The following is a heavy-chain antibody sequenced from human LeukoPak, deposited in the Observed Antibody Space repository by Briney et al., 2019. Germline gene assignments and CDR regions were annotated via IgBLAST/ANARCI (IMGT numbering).Heavy chain of an antibody. D-gene: IGHD3-10*01. CDR2: ISYDGSNK. J-gene: IGHJ3*02. Sequence: PGGSLRLSCAASGFTFSSYGMHWVRQAPGKGLEWVAVISYDGSNKYYADSVKGRSTISRDNSKNTLYLQMNSLRAEDTAVYYCAKALRITYAFDIWGQGTMVTVSS. CDR1: GFTFSSYG. CDR3: AKALRITYAFDI. V-gene: IGHV3-30*18.